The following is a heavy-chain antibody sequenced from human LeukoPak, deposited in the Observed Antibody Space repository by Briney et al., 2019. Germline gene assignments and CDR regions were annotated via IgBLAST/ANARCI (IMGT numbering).Heavy chain of an antibody. J-gene: IGHJ4*02. CDR2: ISYDGSNK. CDR3: ARDMVPDILTGYYRY. D-gene: IGHD3-9*01. Sequence: GRSLRLSCAASGFTFSSYAMHWVRQAPGKGLEWVAVISYDGSNKYYADSVKGRFTISRDNSKNTLYLQMNSLRAEDTAVYYCARDMVPDILTGYYRYWGQGTLVTVSS. V-gene: IGHV3-30*04. CDR1: GFTFSSYA.